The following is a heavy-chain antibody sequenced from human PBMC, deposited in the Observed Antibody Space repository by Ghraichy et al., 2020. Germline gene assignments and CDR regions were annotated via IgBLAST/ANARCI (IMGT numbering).Heavy chain of an antibody. CDR2: VYYSGAT. D-gene: IGHD3-16*01. CDR3: ARLRDTYDYVLDY. J-gene: IGHJ4*02. CDR1: GASISLNY. V-gene: IGHV4-59*08. Sequence: SETLSLSCTVSGASISLNYWTWIRQPPGKGLDWICYVYYSGATNYYPSLKSRVTISMDTSKKQFSLKLESVTAADTAVYYWARLRDTYDYVLDYWGQGSLVTVSS.